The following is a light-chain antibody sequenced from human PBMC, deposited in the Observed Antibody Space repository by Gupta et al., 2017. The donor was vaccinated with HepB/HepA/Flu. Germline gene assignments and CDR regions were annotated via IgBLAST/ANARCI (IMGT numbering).Light chain of an antibody. CDR1: NSDVGGHNY. Sequence: QSALTQPSSVSGSPGQSVTISCTGTNSDVGGHNYVSWYQVHPGKAPKVIIYDVTKRPSGVPDRFSGSKSGNTASLTISGLQAEDELDYYCCSYAGSYTFVFGTGTKVTVL. J-gene: IGLJ1*01. CDR2: DVT. V-gene: IGLV2-11*01. CDR3: CSYAGSYTFV.